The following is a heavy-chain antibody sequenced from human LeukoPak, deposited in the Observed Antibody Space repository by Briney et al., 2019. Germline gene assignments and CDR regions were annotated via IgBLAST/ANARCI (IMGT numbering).Heavy chain of an antibody. CDR2: ISYDGSNK. CDR3: ARDRVTFGGVIVIDLLDAFDI. V-gene: IGHV3-30-3*01. Sequence: GGSLRLSCAASGFXFSSYAMHWVRQAPGKGLEWVAVISYDGSNKYYADSVKGRFTISRDNSKNTLYLQMNSLRAEDTAVYYCARDRVTFGGVIVIDLLDAFDIWGQGTMVTVSS. J-gene: IGHJ3*02. D-gene: IGHD3-16*02. CDR1: GFXFSSYA.